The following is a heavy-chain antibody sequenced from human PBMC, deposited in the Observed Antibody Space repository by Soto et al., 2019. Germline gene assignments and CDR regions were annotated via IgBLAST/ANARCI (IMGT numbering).Heavy chain of an antibody. CDR1: GLTFSGFW. CDR3: VRIAPFYYDICGYFYFDY. V-gene: IGHV3-7*01. D-gene: IGHD3-22*01. CDR2: IKQDGSET. J-gene: IGHJ4*02. Sequence: EVQLVESGGDLVQTGGSLRLSCAASGLTFSGFWMTWVRQAPGRGLEWVANIKQDGSETSYVDSVKGRFTISRDNAKNSLYLQMNSLRAEDTALYFCVRIAPFYYDICGYFYFDYWGQGTLVTVSS.